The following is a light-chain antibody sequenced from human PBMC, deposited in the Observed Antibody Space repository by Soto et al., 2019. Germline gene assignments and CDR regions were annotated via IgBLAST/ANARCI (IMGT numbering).Light chain of an antibody. CDR1: SSDVGGYNY. V-gene: IGLV2-14*01. CDR3: SSYTSSSTYV. Sequence: QSVLTKPASVSGSPGQSFPISCIGTSSDVGGYNYVSWYQQHPGKAPKLMIYEVSNRPSGVSNRFSGSKSGNTASLTISGLQAEDEADYYCSSYTSSSTYVFGTGTKVTVL. J-gene: IGLJ1*01. CDR2: EVS.